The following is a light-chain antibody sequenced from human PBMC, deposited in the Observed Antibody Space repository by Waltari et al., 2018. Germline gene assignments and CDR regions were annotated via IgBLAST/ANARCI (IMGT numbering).Light chain of an antibody. Sequence: SSELTQDPAVSVALGQTVRITCQGDSLRKYYATWYQQKPGQAPVLVLFGENKRHSGNPDPFAGSSSGNTASLTITGAQAEDESDQHRTSRDILGYRHVFGPGTKVTVL. CDR2: GEN. CDR1: SLRKYY. V-gene: IGLV3-19*01. J-gene: IGLJ1*01. CDR3: TSRDILGYRHV.